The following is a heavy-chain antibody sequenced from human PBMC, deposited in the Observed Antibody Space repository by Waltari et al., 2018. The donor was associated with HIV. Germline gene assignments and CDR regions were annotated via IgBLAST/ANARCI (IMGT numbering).Heavy chain of an antibody. J-gene: IGHJ4*02. Sequence: EVQLVESGGGWVQPGGSLRLSCAASGFPVSSSHVRWVRQAPGKGLEWVAVIYGGGSTYYADSVKGRFTISRDNSKNTLYLQMNSLRTEDTAVYYCAKSPLGLRLVFFDYWGQGTLVTVSS. CDR3: AKSPLGLRLVFFDY. CDR2: IYGGGST. V-gene: IGHV3-66*02. D-gene: IGHD6-19*01. CDR1: GFPVSSSH.